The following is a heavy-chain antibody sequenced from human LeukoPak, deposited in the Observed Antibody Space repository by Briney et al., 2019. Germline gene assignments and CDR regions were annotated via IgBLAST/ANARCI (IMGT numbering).Heavy chain of an antibody. D-gene: IGHD1-1*01. CDR1: GASSSTYY. CDR3: ARMRAYNWNDGGEYFDY. V-gene: IGHV4-4*07. J-gene: IGHJ4*02. Sequence: PSETLSLTCTVSGASSSTYYRSWIRQPAGKGLEWIRRIYTSGSTNYNPSLRSRVTMSVDTSKNQFSLKLSSVAAADSAVYYCARMRAYNWNDGGEYFDYWGQGTLVTVSS. CDR2: IYTSGST.